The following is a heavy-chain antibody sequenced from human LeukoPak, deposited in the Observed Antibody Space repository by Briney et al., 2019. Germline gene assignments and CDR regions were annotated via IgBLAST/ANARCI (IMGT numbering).Heavy chain of an antibody. J-gene: IGHJ4*02. CDR2: IWYDGSNK. V-gene: IGHV3-33*08. Sequence: GGSLRLSCAASGFTFSSYGMHWVRQAPGKGLDWVAGIWYDGSNKNYADSVKGRFTISRDNSKNTLFLQMNSLRAEDTAVYYCGRVYCGGNCYSPPLPDYWGQGTLVTVSA. CDR3: GRVYCGGNCYSPPLPDY. CDR1: GFTFSSYG. D-gene: IGHD2-21*02.